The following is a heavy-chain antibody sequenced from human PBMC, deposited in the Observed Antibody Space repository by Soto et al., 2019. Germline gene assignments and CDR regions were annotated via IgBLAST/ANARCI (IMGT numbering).Heavy chain of an antibody. CDR2: ISPKSGGT. CDR1: GYTFIDYY. Sequence: QVQLVQSGAEVKKPGASVKVSCEASGYTFIDYYMHWVRQAPGQGFEWMGRISPKSGGTNYAQKFQGRVTMTWDTSLNTADMELSSPMSEDTAVYYCARPPGYISDWYYFDLWGQGTLVTVSS. J-gene: IGHJ4*02. V-gene: IGHV1-2*02. D-gene: IGHD6-19*01. CDR3: ARPPGYISDWYYFDL.